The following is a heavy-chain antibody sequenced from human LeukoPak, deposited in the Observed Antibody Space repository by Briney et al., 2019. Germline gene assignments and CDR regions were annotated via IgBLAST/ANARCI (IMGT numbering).Heavy chain of an antibody. CDR2: IKQDGSEK. Sequence: GGSLRLSCSASGFTFSSYWMSWVRQAPGKGLEWVANIKQDGSEKYYVDSVKGRFTISRDNSKNSVYLQMNSLRAEDTAVYYCARDPSGSSSVGGYLDYWGQGTLVTVSS. CDR1: GFTFSSYW. V-gene: IGHV3-7*01. CDR3: ARDPSGSSSVGGYLDY. D-gene: IGHD6-6*01. J-gene: IGHJ4*02.